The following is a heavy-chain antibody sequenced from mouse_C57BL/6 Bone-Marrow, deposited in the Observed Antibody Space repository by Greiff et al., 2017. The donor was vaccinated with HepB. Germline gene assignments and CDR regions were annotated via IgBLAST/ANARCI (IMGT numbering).Heavy chain of an antibody. CDR1: GYTFSSYW. CDR2: IYPGDGDT. CDR3: ARDDYDDGAYYALDY. Sequence: QVQLQQSGAELVKPGASVKISCKASGYTFSSYWMHWVKQRPGQGLEWIGQIYPGDGDTNYNGKFKGKATLTADKSSSTAYMQLSSLTSEDSAVYYCARDDYDDGAYYALDYWGQGTTVTVSS. V-gene: IGHV1-80*01. D-gene: IGHD2-4*01. J-gene: IGHJ4*01.